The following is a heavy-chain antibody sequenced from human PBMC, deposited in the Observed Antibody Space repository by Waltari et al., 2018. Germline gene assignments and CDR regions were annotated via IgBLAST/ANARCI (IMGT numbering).Heavy chain of an antibody. CDR1: GFSLRRYW. D-gene: IGHD2-2*02. J-gene: IGHJ4*02. CDR3: GRSDVAIPGDN. Sequence: EVQLVESGGSQVQPVGSLILSCEGPGFSLRRYWISWVRQAPGKGPEWVANIKGDESERYYLDSVKGRFSISRDNAANTVYLRMNYLRSEDAAIYYCGRSDVAIPGDNWGQGTQVIVSS. CDR2: IKGDESER. V-gene: IGHV3-7*03.